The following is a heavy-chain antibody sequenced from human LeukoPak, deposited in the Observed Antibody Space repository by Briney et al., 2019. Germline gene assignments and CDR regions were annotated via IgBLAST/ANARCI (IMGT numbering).Heavy chain of an antibody. CDR3: ARSLTLVVPAATRWYFDY. V-gene: IGHV4-31*03. CDR1: GGSISSGGYY. Sequence: SETLSLTCTVSGGSISSGGYYWSWIRQHPGKGLEWIGYIYYSGSTYYNPSLKSRVTISVDTSKNQFSLKLSSVTAADTAVYYCARSLTLVVPAATRWYFDYWGQGTLVTVSS. CDR2: IYYSGST. D-gene: IGHD2-2*01. J-gene: IGHJ4*02.